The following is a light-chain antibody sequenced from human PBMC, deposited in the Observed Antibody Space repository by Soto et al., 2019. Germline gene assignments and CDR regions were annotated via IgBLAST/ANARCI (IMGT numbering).Light chain of an antibody. Sequence: EIVMTQSPATLSVSPGERATLSCRASQNVRSNLAWYQQKPGQAPRLLIYGASTRATGVPARFSGSGSGTEFTLTISSLQSEDFAVYYCQQYTDWPLTFGGGTKMEIK. CDR1: QNVRSN. CDR3: QQYTDWPLT. J-gene: IGKJ4*01. V-gene: IGKV3-15*01. CDR2: GAS.